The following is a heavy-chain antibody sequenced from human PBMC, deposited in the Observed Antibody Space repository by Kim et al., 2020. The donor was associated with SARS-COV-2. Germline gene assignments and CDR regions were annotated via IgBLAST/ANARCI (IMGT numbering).Heavy chain of an antibody. CDR2: T. V-gene: IGHV3-74*01. D-gene: IGHD3-10*01. Sequence: TNYTDSAKGLFTISRDNAKNTLYLQMNSLRAEDTAVYYCVGSSGRLDVWGQGTTVTVSS. CDR3: VGSSGRLDV. J-gene: IGHJ6*02.